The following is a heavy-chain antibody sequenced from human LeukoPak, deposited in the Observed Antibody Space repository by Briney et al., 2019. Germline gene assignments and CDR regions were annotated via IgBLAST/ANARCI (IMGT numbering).Heavy chain of an antibody. CDR1: GFTFSSYA. V-gene: IGHV3-23*01. J-gene: IGHJ5*02. CDR3: AKDKIVATIGRHWFDP. CDR2: ISGSGGST. Sequence: GGSLRLSCAASGFTFSSYAMSWVRQPPGKGLEWVSAISGSGGSTYYADSVKGRFTISRDNSKNTLYLQMNSLRAEDTAVYYCAKDKIVATIGRHWFDPWGQGTLVTVSS. D-gene: IGHD5-12*01.